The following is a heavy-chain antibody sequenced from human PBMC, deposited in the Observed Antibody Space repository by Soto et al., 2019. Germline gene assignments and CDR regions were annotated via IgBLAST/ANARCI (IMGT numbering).Heavy chain of an antibody. CDR1: GGTFSSYA. J-gene: IGHJ6*02. CDR3: ARDSGGTTVAFGMDV. CDR2: IFPIFGSA. V-gene: IGHV1-69*01. Sequence: QVQLVQSGAEVKKPGSSVKVSCKASGGTFSSYAISWVRQAPGQGLEWMGGIFPIFGSANYAQKFQGRVTITADESTSTAYMELRSLRSEDTAVYYCARDSGGTTVAFGMDVWGQGTTVTVSS. D-gene: IGHD4-17*01.